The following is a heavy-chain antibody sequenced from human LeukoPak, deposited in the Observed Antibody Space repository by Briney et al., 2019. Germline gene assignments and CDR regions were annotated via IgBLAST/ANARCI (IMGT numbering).Heavy chain of an antibody. J-gene: IGHJ4*02. V-gene: IGHV3-23*01. CDR2: ISGSGGST. Sequence: GGSLRLSCAASGFTFSSYAMSWVRQAPGKGLEWVSAISGSGGSTYYADSVKGRFTISRDDSKNTLYLQMNSLKTEDTAVYYCTTDVEGNWGQGTLVTVSS. CDR3: TTDVEGN. CDR1: GFTFSSYA.